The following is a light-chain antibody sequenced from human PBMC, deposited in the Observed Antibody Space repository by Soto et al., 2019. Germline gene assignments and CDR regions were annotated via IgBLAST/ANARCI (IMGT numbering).Light chain of an antibody. CDR3: CSYAGTVAYV. Sequence: QSVLTQPASVSGSPGQSITISFAGTGSEVGAYNLVSWYQQQPGKAPKIIICEVNTPPSRISNLFSGSKSGDTASLTISGLQAEDEADYFCCSYAGTVAYVFGTGTKVTVL. J-gene: IGLJ1*01. V-gene: IGLV2-23*02. CDR1: GSEVGAYNL. CDR2: EVN.